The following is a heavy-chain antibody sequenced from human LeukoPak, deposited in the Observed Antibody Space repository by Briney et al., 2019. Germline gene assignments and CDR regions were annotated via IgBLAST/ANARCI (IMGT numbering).Heavy chain of an antibody. V-gene: IGHV4-59*08. J-gene: IGHJ4*02. D-gene: IGHD2-21*01. CDR3: ASSYCGGDCYIDY. CDR1: GGSISSYY. CDR2: IYYSGST. Sequence: SETLSLTCTVSGGSISSYYWSWIRQPPGKGLEWIGYIYYSGSTNYNPSLKSRVTISVDTSKNQFSLKLSSVTAADTAVYYCASSYCGGDCYIDYWGQGTLVTVSS.